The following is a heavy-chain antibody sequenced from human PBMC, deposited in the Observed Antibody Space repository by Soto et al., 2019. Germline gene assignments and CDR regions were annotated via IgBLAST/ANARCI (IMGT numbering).Heavy chain of an antibody. D-gene: IGHD3-3*01. J-gene: IGHJ6*02. CDR3: ARQIFGVVKNGMDV. Sequence: SVKVSCKASGYTFSSFGMSWVRQAPGQGLEWMGWISAYNGNTNYAQKVQGRVTMTTDTSTSTAYMELRSLRSDDTAMYYCARQIFGVVKNGMDVWGQGTTVTVSS. CDR2: ISAYNGNT. CDR1: GYTFSSFG. V-gene: IGHV1-18*04.